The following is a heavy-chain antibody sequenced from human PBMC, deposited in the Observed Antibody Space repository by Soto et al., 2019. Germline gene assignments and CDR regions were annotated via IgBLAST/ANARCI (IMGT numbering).Heavy chain of an antibody. V-gene: IGHV3-23*01. J-gene: IGHJ4*02. Sequence: GGSLRLSCAASGFTFSSYAMSWVRQAPGKGLEWVSAISGSGGSTYYADSVKGRFTISRDNSKNTLYLQMNSLRAEDTAVYYCAKEFIVVVVAATYPGSGDWGQGTLVTVSS. D-gene: IGHD2-15*01. CDR1: GFTFSSYA. CDR2: ISGSGGST. CDR3: AKEFIVVVVAATYPGSGD.